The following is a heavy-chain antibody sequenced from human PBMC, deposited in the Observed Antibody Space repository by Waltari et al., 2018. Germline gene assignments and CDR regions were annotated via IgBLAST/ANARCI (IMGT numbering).Heavy chain of an antibody. V-gene: IGHV3-30-3*01. CDR3: ARVGTVTQMYYYYGLDV. D-gene: IGHD4-17*01. CDR2: ISYDGTKT. Sequence: QMQLMESGGGVVQGGRSLRLSCAASGFPFSIYNIPWVLPAPGKGLEWVALISYDGTKTFYADSVKGRFTISRDNSKNTLYLQMNTLRDEDTAVYYCARVGTVTQMYYYYGLDVWGQGTTVSVS. J-gene: IGHJ6*02. CDR1: GFPFSIYN.